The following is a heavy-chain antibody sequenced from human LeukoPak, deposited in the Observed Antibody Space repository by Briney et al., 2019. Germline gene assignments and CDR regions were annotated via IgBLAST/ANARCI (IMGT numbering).Heavy chain of an antibody. Sequence: GGSLRLSCAASRFTFSSYGMHWVRQAPGKGLEWVAVISYDGSNKYYADSVKGRFTISRDDSKNTLYLQMNSLRAEDAAVYYCAKDADDYYDSSGLFDYWGQGTLVTVSS. V-gene: IGHV3-30*18. J-gene: IGHJ4*02. CDR1: RFTFSSYG. CDR2: ISYDGSNK. D-gene: IGHD3-22*01. CDR3: AKDADDYYDSSGLFDY.